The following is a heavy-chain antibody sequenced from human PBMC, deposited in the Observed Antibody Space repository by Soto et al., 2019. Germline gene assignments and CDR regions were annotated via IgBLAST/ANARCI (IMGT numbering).Heavy chain of an antibody. CDR2: IWYDGSNK. J-gene: IGHJ2*01. D-gene: IGHD2-21*02. Sequence: QVQLVESGGGVVQPGRSLRLSCAASGFTFSNYGMHWVRQAPGKGLEWVAVIWYDGSNKYYADSVKGRFTISRDNSKNXRYRQMNSLRTEDMAVYFCARGWYCGGDCYEWYFDLWGRGTLVTVSS. V-gene: IGHV3-33*01. CDR3: ARGWYCGGDCYEWYFDL. CDR1: GFTFSNYG.